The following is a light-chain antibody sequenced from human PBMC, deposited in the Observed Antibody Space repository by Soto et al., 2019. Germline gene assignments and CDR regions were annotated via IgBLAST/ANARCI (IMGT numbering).Light chain of an antibody. CDR1: QSSSSD. Sequence: DIVMTQSPAPLSVSIGKRATLSCRASQSSSSDLAGYQQRPGQAPMLLIYGASTRATGIPARFSGSRSGTEFTRTISSLQSEDFAVYYCQQYSSWPPLTFGGGTKVDIK. CDR2: GAS. J-gene: IGKJ4*01. V-gene: IGKV3-15*01. CDR3: QQYSSWPPLT.